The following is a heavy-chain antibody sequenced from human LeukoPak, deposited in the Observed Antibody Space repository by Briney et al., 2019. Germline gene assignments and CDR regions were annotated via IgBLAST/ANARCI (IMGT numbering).Heavy chain of an antibody. J-gene: IGHJ6*02. Sequence: SETLSLTCAVYGGSSSGYYWSWIRQPPGKGLEWIGEINHSGSTNYNPSLKSRVTISVDTSKNQFSLKLSSVTAADTAVYYCARGRRNTAMVLRYYYYGMDVWGQGTTVTVSS. V-gene: IGHV4-34*01. CDR3: ARGRRNTAMVLRYYYYGMDV. D-gene: IGHD5-18*01. CDR2: INHSGST. CDR1: GGSSSGYY.